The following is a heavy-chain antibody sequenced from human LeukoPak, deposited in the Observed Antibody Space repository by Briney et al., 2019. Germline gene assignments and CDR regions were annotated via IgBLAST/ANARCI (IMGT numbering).Heavy chain of an antibody. V-gene: IGHV1-69*13. CDR3: ARDLVPAAKGTDVAG. Sequence: ASVKVSCKASGGTFSSYAISWVRQAPGQGLEWMGGIIPIFGTANYAQKFQGRVTITADESTSTAYMELSSLRSEDTAVYYCARDLVPAAKGTDVAGWGQGTLVTVSS. CDR1: GGTFSSYA. J-gene: IGHJ4*02. D-gene: IGHD2-2*01. CDR2: IIPIFGTA.